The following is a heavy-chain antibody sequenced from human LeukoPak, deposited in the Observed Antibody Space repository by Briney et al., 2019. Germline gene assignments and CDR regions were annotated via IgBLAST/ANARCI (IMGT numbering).Heavy chain of an antibody. CDR3: AKMGDIVVVPAAILEGDDDY. CDR1: GFTFSSYG. J-gene: IGHJ4*02. V-gene: IGHV3-30*02. CDR2: IGYDGSNE. D-gene: IGHD2-2*02. Sequence: GGSLRLSCAASGFTFSSYGMHWVRQAPGKGLEWVAFIGYDGSNEYYADSVKGRFTISRDNSKNTLYLQMNSLRAEDTAVYYCAKMGDIVVVPAAILEGDDDYWGQGTLVTVSS.